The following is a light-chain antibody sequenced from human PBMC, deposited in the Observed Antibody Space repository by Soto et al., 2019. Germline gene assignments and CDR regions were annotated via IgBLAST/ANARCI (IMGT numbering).Light chain of an antibody. CDR2: RAS. J-gene: IGKJ2*01. CDR1: QSVIRNY. CDR3: QKYDTSPYD. Sequence: EGMLTQSPGTLSLSPGEGAILSCRSSQSVIRNYLAWYQKKPGQAPRLLIYRASSRATGIPDRFSGSGSGTGFTLTITRLEPEDFAVYYCQKYDTSPYDFGQGTKLEI. V-gene: IGKV3-20*01.